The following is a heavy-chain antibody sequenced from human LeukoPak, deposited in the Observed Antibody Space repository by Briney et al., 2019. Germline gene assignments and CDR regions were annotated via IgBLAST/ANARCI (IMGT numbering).Heavy chain of an antibody. D-gene: IGHD2-2*01. J-gene: IGHJ4*02. CDR2: IRYDGSNK. V-gene: IGHV3-30*02. CDR3: AKDPHRYCSSTSCPYYFDY. CDR1: GFTFSSYG. Sequence: LSGGSLRLSCAASGFTFSSYGMHWVRQAPGKGLEWVAFIRYDGSNKYYADSVKGRFTISRDNSKNTLYLQMNSLRAEDTAVYYCAKDPHRYCSSTSCPYYFDYWGQGTLVTVSS.